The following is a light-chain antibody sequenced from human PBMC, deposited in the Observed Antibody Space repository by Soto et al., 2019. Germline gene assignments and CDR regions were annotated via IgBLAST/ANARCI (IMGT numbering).Light chain of an antibody. J-gene: IGKJ2*01. CDR2: GAS. V-gene: IGKV3-15*01. Sequence: EVVLTQSPATLSVSPGDRATLSCRASQSVSRNLAWYQQKPGQAPRLLIYGASTRATDVPARFSGSGSATEFTLSISSLQSEDVAVYYCQQYGDWPPETFGQGTKLEI. CDR3: QQYGDWPPET. CDR1: QSVSRN.